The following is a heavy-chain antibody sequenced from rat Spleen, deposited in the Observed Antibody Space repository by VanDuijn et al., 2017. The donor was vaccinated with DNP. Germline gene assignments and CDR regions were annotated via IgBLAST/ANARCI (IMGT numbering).Heavy chain of an antibody. CDR3: ARWNNFFDY. Sequence: EVQLVESGGGLVQPGRSLKLSCAASGFTFSDYYMAWVRQAPTKGLEWVAYIRFDGAITYYGDSVKGRFTISRDNAKSALYLQMNSLRSEDMATYYCARWNNFFDYWGQGVMVTVSS. CDR1: GFTFSDYY. CDR2: IRFDGAIT. V-gene: IGHV5-22*01. J-gene: IGHJ2*01.